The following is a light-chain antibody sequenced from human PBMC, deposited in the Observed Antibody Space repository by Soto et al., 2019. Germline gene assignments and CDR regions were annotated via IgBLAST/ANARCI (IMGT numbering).Light chain of an antibody. CDR2: DTS. V-gene: IGKV3-11*01. J-gene: IGKJ3*01. Sequence: EIVLTQSPSTLSLSPGERATLSCRASQSVSSYLAWYQQKPGQAPRLLIYDTSKRATGIPARFSGSGSGTDFTLTISSLEPEDFAVYYCQQRTNWPRSFTFGPGTKVDIK. CDR3: QQRTNWPRSFT. CDR1: QSVSSY.